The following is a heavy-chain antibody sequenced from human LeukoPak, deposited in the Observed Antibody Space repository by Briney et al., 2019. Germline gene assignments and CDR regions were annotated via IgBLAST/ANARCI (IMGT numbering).Heavy chain of an antibody. J-gene: IGHJ3*02. CDR1: GFTFSSYA. CDR3: AREGPHYDILTGYLVGAFDI. Sequence: GRSLRLSCAASGFTFSSYAMHWVRQAPGKGLEWVAVISYDGSNKYYADSVKGRFTISRDNFKNTLYLQMNSLRAEDTAVYYCAREGPHYDILTGYLVGAFDIWGQGTMVTVSS. CDR2: ISYDGSNK. V-gene: IGHV3-30*04. D-gene: IGHD3-9*01.